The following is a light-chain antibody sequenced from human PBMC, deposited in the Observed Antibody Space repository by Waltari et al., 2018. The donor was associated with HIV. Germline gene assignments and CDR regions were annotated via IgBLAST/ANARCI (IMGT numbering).Light chain of an antibody. CDR2: EVN. CDR1: NSDVGTYNL. Sequence: QSALTQPASVSGSPGQSIPISCTGTNSDVGTYNLVSWYQQHPGQAPKLMIYEVNKRPSGISDRFSGSKSDNTASLTISGRQAEDEADYYCCSYASSTTYVFGTGTKITVL. CDR3: CSYASSTTYV. J-gene: IGLJ1*01. V-gene: IGLV2-23*02.